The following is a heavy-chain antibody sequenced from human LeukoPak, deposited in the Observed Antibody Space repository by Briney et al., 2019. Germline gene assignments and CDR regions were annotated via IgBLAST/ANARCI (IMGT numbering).Heavy chain of an antibody. Sequence: GGSLRLSCSASGFTFSSYEMNWVRQAPGKGLEWVSYISSSGSTISYADSVKGRFTISRDIAKNSLYLEMNSLRVEDTAVYYCTRDFGRSSYYFDFWGQGTLVTVSS. J-gene: IGHJ4*02. D-gene: IGHD3-3*01. CDR1: GFTFSSYE. CDR2: ISSSGSTI. CDR3: TRDFGRSSYYFDF. V-gene: IGHV3-48*03.